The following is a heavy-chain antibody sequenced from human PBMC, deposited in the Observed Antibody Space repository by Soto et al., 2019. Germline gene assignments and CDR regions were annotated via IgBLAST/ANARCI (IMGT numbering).Heavy chain of an antibody. CDR1: GFPFSNHA. J-gene: IGHJ4*02. Sequence: EVQLLESGGGLVQPGGSLRVSCAASGFPFSNHAMSWVRLAPGKGLEWVSGISDGGDLIYYADSVKGRFSMSRDNSENMLYLQMTNLRAEDTAIYFCAKRQGTGLAAKNFDFWGQGTLVTVSS. CDR2: ISDGGDLI. CDR3: AKRQGTGLAAKNFDF. D-gene: IGHD2-15*01. V-gene: IGHV3-23*01.